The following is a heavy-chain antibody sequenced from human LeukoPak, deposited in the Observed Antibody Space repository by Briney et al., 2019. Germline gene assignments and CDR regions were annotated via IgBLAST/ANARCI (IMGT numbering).Heavy chain of an antibody. CDR1: GFTFSNAW. D-gene: IGHD3-22*01. V-gene: IGHV3-15*01. J-gene: IGHJ4*02. Sequence: GGSLRLSCAASGFTFSNAWMTWVRQAPGKGLEWVGRIKSKTGGGTADYAAPVKGRFTISRDDSENTLYLQMNSLQTEDTAVYYRTTIALYYDSSGYYYWGQGTLVTVSS. CDR2: IKSKTGGGTA. CDR3: TTIALYYDSSGYYY.